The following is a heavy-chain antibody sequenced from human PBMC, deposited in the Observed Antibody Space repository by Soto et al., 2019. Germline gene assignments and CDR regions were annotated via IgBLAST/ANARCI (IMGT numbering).Heavy chain of an antibody. D-gene: IGHD6-25*01. CDR3: ASSGTPAGFP. Sequence: ASVKVSCKASGYTFTSYYMHWVRQAPGQGLEWMGIINPSGGSTSYAQKFQGRVTITADKSTSTAYMELSSLRSEDTAVYYCASSGTPAGFPWGQGTLVTVSS. V-gene: IGHV1-46*01. CDR2: INPSGGST. J-gene: IGHJ5*02. CDR1: GYTFTSYY.